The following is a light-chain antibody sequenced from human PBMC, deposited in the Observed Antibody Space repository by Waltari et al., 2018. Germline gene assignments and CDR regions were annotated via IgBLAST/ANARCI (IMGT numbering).Light chain of an antibody. CDR2: RTS. CDR1: RGESGW. V-gene: IGKV1-12*01. J-gene: IGKJ4*01. CDR3: QQATSLPPT. Sequence: IQMTQSPSSVSASVGHTVPINCRVSRGESGWLAWYQQKPGKAPNLLIYRTSALHTGVPSRFSGSGSETEFTLTISGLQPEDFATYYCQQATSLPPTFGGGTKVEI.